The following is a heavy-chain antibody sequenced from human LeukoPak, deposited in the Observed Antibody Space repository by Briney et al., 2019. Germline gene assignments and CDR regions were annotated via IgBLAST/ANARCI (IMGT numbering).Heavy chain of an antibody. Sequence: EASVKVSCKASGYTFTSYYMHWVRQAPGQGLEWMGIINPSGGSTSYAQKFQGRVTMTRDMSTSTVYMELSSLRSEDTAVYYCASYSGSYNYYYYYYMDVWGKGTTVTVSS. CDR2: INPSGGST. V-gene: IGHV1-46*01. CDR3: ASYSGSYNYYYYYYMDV. CDR1: GYTFTSYY. J-gene: IGHJ6*03. D-gene: IGHD1-26*01.